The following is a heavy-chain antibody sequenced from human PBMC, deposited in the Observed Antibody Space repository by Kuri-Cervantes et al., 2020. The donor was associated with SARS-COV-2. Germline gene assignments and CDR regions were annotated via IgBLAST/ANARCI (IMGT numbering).Heavy chain of an antibody. CDR2: ISGSGGGT. V-gene: IGHV3-23*01. Sequence: GGSLRLSCAASGFTFSSYSMNWVRQAPGKGLEWVSAISGSGGGTYYADSVKGRFTISRDNSKNTLYLQMNSLKTEDTAVYYCTTLIDYWGQGALVTVSS. CDR3: TTLIDY. J-gene: IGHJ4*02. CDR1: GFTFSSYS.